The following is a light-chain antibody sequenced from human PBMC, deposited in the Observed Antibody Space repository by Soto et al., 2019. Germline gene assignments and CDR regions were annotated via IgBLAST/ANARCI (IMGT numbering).Light chain of an antibody. CDR1: DSDIGGYDH. CDR2: DVT. V-gene: IGLV2-14*03. CDR3: SSHTSSTALV. Sequence: QSVLTQPASVSASPGQSIAISCTGTDSDIGGYDHVSWYQQHPGKAPKPLIYDVTNRPSGVSSRFSGSKAGRTASLTISGLQTEDEADYYCSSHTSSTALVFGTGTKLTVL. J-gene: IGLJ1*01.